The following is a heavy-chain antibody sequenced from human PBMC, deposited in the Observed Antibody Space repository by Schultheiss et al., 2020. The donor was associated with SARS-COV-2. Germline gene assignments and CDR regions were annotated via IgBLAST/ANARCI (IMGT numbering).Heavy chain of an antibody. J-gene: IGHJ4*02. D-gene: IGHD2-2*01. Sequence: GGSLRLSCAASGFTFSSYAMHWVRQAPGKGLEWVAVISYDGSNKYYADSVKGRFTISRDNSRNTLYLDMSSLRTEDTALYYCARSRSYATAWSVAFFDHWGQGALVTVSS. CDR1: GFTFSSYA. CDR3: ARSRSYATAWSVAFFDH. V-gene: IGHV3-30*15. CDR2: ISYDGSNK.